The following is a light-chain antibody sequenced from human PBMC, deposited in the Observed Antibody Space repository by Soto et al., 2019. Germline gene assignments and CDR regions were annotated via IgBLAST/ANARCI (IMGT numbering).Light chain of an antibody. J-gene: IGKJ1*01. CDR2: GAS. CDR1: QSVSSN. CDR3: EQYNTWWT. V-gene: IGKV3-15*01. Sequence: EIVMTQSPATLSVSPGERATLSCRASQSVSSNLAWYQQKPGQAPRLLIYGASTRATGIPARFSGSGSGTELPLTNNSLQSEDVAVYYCEQYNTWWTFGQGTKVEIK.